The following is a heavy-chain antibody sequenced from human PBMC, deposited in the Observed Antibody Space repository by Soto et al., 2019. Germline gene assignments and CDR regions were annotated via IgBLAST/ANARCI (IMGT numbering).Heavy chain of an antibody. Sequence: PGESLKISCKGSGYRFTSYWIGWVRQMPGKGLEWMGIIYPGDSDTKDSPSFQGQVTISADKSISTTYLQWSSLKASDTAMYYCARGSGGYCGGGACYYFDYWGQGTLVTVSS. CDR2: IYPGDSDT. CDR3: ARGSGGYCGGGACYYFDY. J-gene: IGHJ4*02. D-gene: IGHD2-15*01. V-gene: IGHV5-51*01. CDR1: GYRFTSYW.